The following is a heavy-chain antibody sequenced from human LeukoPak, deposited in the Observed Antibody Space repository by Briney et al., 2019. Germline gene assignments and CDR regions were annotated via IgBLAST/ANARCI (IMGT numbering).Heavy chain of an antibody. CDR1: GGSFSGYY. Sequence: KPSETLSLTCAVYGGSFSGYYWSRIRQPPGKGLEWIGEINHSGSTNYNPSLKSRVTISVDTSKNQFSLKLSSVTAADTAVYYCAREPRWELLRIRAFDIWGQGTMVTVSS. CDR2: INHSGST. D-gene: IGHD1-26*01. CDR3: AREPRWELLRIRAFDI. J-gene: IGHJ3*02. V-gene: IGHV4-34*01.